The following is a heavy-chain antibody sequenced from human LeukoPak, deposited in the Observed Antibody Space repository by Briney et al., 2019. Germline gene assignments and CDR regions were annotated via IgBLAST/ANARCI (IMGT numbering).Heavy chain of an antibody. Sequence: GRSLRLSCAASGFTFSTYAMHWVRQAPGKGLEWVAVISYDGVNKYYADSVRGRFTISRDNSKNTLYLQLNSLRAVDTAVYYCTKELPPGGYLDSWGQGTLVTVFS. CDR2: ISYDGVNK. CDR3: TKELPPGGYLDS. D-gene: IGHD3-16*02. J-gene: IGHJ4*02. V-gene: IGHV3-30*04. CDR1: GFTFSTYA.